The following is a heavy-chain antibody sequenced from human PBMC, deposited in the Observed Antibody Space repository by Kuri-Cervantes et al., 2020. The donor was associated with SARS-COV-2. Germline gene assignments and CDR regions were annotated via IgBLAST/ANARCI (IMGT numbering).Heavy chain of an antibody. J-gene: IGHJ6*02. Sequence: SVKVSCKASGYTFTTYGISWVRQAPGQGLEWMGRIIPILGIANYAQKFQGRVTITADKSTSTAYMELSSLRSEDTAVYYRARSANYGSGSYYMSYGMDVWGQGTTVTVSS. CDR3: ARSANYGSGSYYMSYGMDV. D-gene: IGHD3-10*01. V-gene: IGHV1-69*04. CDR1: GYTFTTYG. CDR2: IIPILGIA.